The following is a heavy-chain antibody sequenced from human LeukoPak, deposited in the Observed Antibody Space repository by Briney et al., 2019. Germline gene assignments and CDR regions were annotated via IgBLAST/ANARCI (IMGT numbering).Heavy chain of an antibody. CDR1: GYTFTGFH. Sequence: ASVKVSCKASGYTFTGFHMHWVRQAPGQGLEWMGWINPKSSRTNYAQKFQGRVTMTRDTSISTAYMELTSLRSDDTAIYYCARNGGTSGPDLDCWSQGTLVTVSS. CDR3: ARNGGTSGPDLDC. CDR2: INPKSSRT. J-gene: IGHJ4*02. V-gene: IGHV1-2*02. D-gene: IGHD3-3*01.